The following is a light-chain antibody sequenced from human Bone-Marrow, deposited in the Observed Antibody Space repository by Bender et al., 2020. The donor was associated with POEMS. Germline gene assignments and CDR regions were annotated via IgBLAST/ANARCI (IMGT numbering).Light chain of an antibody. CDR3: SSYCSSNTRV. Sequence: QSALTQPASVSGSPGQSITISCTGSSSDVGSYNYVSWYQQHPGKAPKLIIFAVTDRASGVSNRFSASKSGNTATLTISGLQAEDEADYYCSSYCSSNTRVFGSGTKVTVL. V-gene: IGLV2-14*03. J-gene: IGLJ1*01. CDR2: AVT. CDR1: SSDVGSYNY.